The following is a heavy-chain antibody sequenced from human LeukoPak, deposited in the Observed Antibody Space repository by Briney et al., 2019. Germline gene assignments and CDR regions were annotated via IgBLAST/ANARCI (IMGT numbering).Heavy chain of an antibody. CDR2: IKQDGSEK. CDR1: GFTFSSYW. CDR3: ARDLVAYYYDSSGPIDY. J-gene: IGHJ4*02. Sequence: GGSLRLSCAASGFTFSSYWMSWVRQAPGKGLEWVANIKQDGSEKYYVDSVNGRFTISRDNAKNSLYLQMNSLRAEDTAVYYCARDLVAYYYDSSGPIDYWGQGTLVTVSS. D-gene: IGHD3-22*01. V-gene: IGHV3-7*01.